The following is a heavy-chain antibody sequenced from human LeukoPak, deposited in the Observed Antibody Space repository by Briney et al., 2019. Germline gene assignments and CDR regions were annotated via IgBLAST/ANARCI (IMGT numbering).Heavy chain of an antibody. CDR3: ARVLGGYDSSGDDAFDI. D-gene: IGHD3-22*01. V-gene: IGHV3-21*01. J-gene: IGHJ3*02. Sequence: GGSLRLPCAASGFTFSSYSMNWVRPAPGKGLEWVSSISSSSSYIYYADSVKGRFTISRDNAKNSLYLQMNSLRAEDTAVYYCARVLGGYDSSGDDAFDIWGQGTMVTVSS. CDR2: ISSSSSYI. CDR1: GFTFSSYS.